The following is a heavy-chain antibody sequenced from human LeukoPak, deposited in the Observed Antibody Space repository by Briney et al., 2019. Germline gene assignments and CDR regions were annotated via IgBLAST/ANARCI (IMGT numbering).Heavy chain of an antibody. CDR3: AKGGSSGFASYFDF. V-gene: IGHV3-23*01. CDR1: GFTFSSYA. D-gene: IGHD6-13*01. Sequence: GGSLRLACAASGFTFSSYALNWVRQGPGTGMEWVSGISVSGASTYYADSVKGRFTISSDNSKNTLYLQMDSLRAEDSALYCGAKGGSSGFASYFDFWGPGTLVAVSS. J-gene: IGHJ4*02. CDR2: ISVSGAST.